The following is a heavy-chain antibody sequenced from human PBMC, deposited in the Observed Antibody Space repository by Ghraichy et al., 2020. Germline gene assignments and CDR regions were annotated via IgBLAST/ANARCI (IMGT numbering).Heavy chain of an antibody. J-gene: IGHJ4*02. CDR2: IHGNTGNP. V-gene: IGHV7-4-1*02. Sequence: ASVKVSCKACGYTFRSYAMNWVRQARGQGLEWMGWIHGNTGNPTYAPGFIGRFVFYLDRSVRTAYLEISRLETEGTAVYFCARDGAQLGGSAAYDYWGQGILFTFSS. CDR3: ARDGAQLGGSAAYDY. D-gene: IGHD5-12*01. CDR1: GYTFRSYA.